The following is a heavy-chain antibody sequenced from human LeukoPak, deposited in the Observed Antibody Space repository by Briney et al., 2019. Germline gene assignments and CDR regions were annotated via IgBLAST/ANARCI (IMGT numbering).Heavy chain of an antibody. J-gene: IGHJ4*02. Sequence: SETLSLTCAVSGGSISSSSYYWGWIRQPPGKGLEWIGSIYYSGSTYYNPSLKSRVTLSVDTSRNQFSLNLSSVTAADTAVYFCARVEYSGSYFDLWGQGALVTVSS. D-gene: IGHD1-26*01. CDR2: IYYSGST. CDR1: GGSISSSSYY. CDR3: ARVEYSGSYFDL. V-gene: IGHV4-39*07.